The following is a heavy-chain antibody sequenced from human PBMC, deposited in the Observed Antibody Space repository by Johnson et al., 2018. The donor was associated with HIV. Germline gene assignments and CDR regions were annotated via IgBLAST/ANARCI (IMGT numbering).Heavy chain of an antibody. V-gene: IGHV3-13*01. CDR2: IGTAGDT. Sequence: VQLVESGGGVVQPGGSLRLSCAASGFTFSSYDMHWVRQATGKGLEWVSAIGTAGDTYYPGSVKGRFTISRDNIKNSLYLQMNSLRAEDTAVYYCARVPSGTPSSIWGQGTKVTVSS. CDR3: ARVPSGTPSSI. D-gene: IGHD1-1*01. CDR1: GFTFSSYD. J-gene: IGHJ3*02.